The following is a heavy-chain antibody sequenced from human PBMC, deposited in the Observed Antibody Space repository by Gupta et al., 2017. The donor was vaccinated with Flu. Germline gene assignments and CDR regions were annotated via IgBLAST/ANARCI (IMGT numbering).Heavy chain of an antibody. J-gene: IGHJ3*02. D-gene: IGHD2-21*01. CDR3: ARKGGDHTNDGCDI. V-gene: IGHV4-39*01. CDR2: VYYSGGT. CDR1: TSGNY. Sequence: QLQLQESGPGLVKPSETLSLICSVSTSGNYWGWIRQAPGKGLEWVGTVYYSGGTWYNPSLKSRTTISADASKNQIYLDLSSVTAADTAVYYCARKGGDHTNDGCDIWGQGRVVTVSS.